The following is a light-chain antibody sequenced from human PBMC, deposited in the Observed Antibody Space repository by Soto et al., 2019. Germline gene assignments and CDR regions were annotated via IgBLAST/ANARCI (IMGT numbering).Light chain of an antibody. V-gene: IGLV2-14*01. CDR3: SSYTSSSTLKV. CDR1: SSDVGGYNY. Sequence: QSALTQPASVSGSPGQSITISCTGTSSDVGGYNYVSWYQQHPCKAPKLMIYDVSNRPSGVSNRFSGSKSGNTASLTISGRQAEDEADYYCSSYTSSSTLKVFGGGTKLTVL. J-gene: IGLJ2*01. CDR2: DVS.